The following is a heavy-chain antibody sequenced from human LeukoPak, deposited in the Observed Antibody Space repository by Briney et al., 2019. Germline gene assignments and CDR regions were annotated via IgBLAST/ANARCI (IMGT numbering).Heavy chain of an antibody. V-gene: IGHV4-59*12. CDR3: ARESPHWYFDL. CDR2: IYYSGST. CDR1: GGSISSYY. J-gene: IGHJ2*01. Sequence: SETLSLTCTVSGGSISSYYWSWIRQPPGKGLEWIGYIYYSGSTNYNPSLKSRVTISVDTSKNQFSLKLSSVTAADTAVYYCARESPHWYFDLWGRGTLVTVSS.